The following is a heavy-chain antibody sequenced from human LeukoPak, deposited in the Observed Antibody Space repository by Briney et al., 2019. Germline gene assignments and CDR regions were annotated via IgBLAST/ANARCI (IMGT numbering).Heavy chain of an antibody. CDR1: GFTFDDYA. D-gene: IGHD6-19*01. J-gene: IGHJ4*02. Sequence: PGRSLRLSCAASGFTFDDYAMHWVRQAPGKGLEWVSGISWNSGSIGYADSVKGRFTISRDNAKNSLYLQMNSLRAEDTALYYCARGTAVAADYWGQGTLVTVSS. CDR3: ARGTAVAADY. V-gene: IGHV3-9*01. CDR2: ISWNSGSI.